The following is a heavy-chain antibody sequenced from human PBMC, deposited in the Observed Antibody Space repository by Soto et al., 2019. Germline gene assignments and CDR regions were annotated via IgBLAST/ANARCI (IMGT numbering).Heavy chain of an antibody. D-gene: IGHD2-15*01. V-gene: IGHV3-23*01. Sequence: EVQLLESGGGLVQPGGSLRLSCAASGFTFSSYGISWVRQAPGKGLEWVSTISGSGTTRYYADSVKGRFTISRDNSKITVSLQMTSRRAEDTAVYYCATLLGKDGFDVWGQGTTVTVSS. J-gene: IGHJ6*02. CDR3: ATLLGKDGFDV. CDR1: GFTFSSYG. CDR2: ISGSGTTR.